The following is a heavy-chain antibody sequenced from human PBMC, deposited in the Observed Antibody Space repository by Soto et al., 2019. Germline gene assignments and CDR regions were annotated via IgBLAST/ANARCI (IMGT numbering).Heavy chain of an antibody. CDR2: INHSGST. J-gene: IGHJ6*02. CDR1: GGSFSGYY. D-gene: IGHD3-10*01. Sequence: NPSETLSLTCAVYGGSFSGYYWSWIRQPPGKGLEWIGEINHSGSTNYNPSLKSRVTISVDTSKNQFSLKLSSVTAADTAVYYCARGLGVRGVIIRVIYYYGMDVWGQGTTVTVSS. V-gene: IGHV4-34*01. CDR3: ARGLGVRGVIIRVIYYYGMDV.